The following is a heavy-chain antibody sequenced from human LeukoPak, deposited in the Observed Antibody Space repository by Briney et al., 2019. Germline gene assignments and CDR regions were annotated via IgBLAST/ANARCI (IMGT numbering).Heavy chain of an antibody. D-gene: IGHD3-22*01. Sequence: GGSLRLSCTASGFTFRSYSMHWVRQAPGKGLEWVSSINSSRSYIYYADSVKGRFTISRDNAKNALYLQMNSLRAEDTAVYYCARVEDSRAWTYYFDYWGQGTLVTVSS. CDR3: ARVEDSRAWTYYFDY. V-gene: IGHV3-21*01. CDR2: INSSRSYI. J-gene: IGHJ4*02. CDR1: GFTFRSYS.